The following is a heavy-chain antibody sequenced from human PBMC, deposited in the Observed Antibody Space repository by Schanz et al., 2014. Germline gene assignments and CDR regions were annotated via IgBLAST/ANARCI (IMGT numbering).Heavy chain of an antibody. CDR1: GDSISGSY. J-gene: IGHJ6*02. Sequence: QVQLQESGPGLVKPSETLSLTCTVSGDSISGSYWSWIRQPPGKGLEWIGYIYYSGSTDYNPSLKSRVTMSVDTSKNQSSLKLSSVTAADTAVYYCARARFTGYYMDVWGQGTAVTVSS. V-gene: IGHV4-59*01. CDR3: ARARFTGYYMDV. D-gene: IGHD3-9*01. CDR2: IYYSGST.